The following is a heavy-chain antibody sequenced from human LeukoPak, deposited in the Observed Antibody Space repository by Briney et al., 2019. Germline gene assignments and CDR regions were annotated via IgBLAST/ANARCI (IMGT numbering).Heavy chain of an antibody. CDR1: GGSISSGGYY. Sequence: PSETLSLTCTVSGGSISSGGYYWSWIRQHPGKGLEWIGYIYYSGSTYYNPSLKSRVTISVDTSKNQFSLKLSSVTAADTAVYYCASGEVGVVYRAGGRYYYYYHAMDVWGQGTTVTVSS. V-gene: IGHV4-31*03. CDR3: ASGEVGVVYRAGGRYYYYYHAMDV. D-gene: IGHD2-15*01. CDR2: IYYSGST. J-gene: IGHJ6*02.